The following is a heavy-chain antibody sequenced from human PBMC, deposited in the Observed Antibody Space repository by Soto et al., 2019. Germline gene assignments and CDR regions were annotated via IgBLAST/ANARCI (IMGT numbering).Heavy chain of an antibody. CDR2: IDPSDSYT. V-gene: IGHV5-10-1*01. Sequence: PGESLKISCKGSGYSLTSYWISWVRQMPGKGLEWMGRIDPSDSYTNYSPSFQGHVTISADKSISTAYPQWSSLKASDTAMYYCARLIRFGEADLGYYGMDVWGQGTTVTVSS. CDR3: ARLIRFGEADLGYYGMDV. D-gene: IGHD3-10*01. CDR1: GYSLTSYW. J-gene: IGHJ6*02.